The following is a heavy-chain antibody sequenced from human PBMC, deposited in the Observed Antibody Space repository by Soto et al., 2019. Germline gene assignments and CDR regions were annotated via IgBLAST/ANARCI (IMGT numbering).Heavy chain of an antibody. Sequence: EVQLLDSGGGLVQPGGSLRLSCAASGFTFSGYALTWVRQAPGKGLEWVSAISGGGDATFYADSVKGRFTISRDNSNNTLYLQMNPLRAEDTAVYDCARMFSCSTGRPDLWYFDLWGRGTLVTVSS. CDR1: GFTFSGYA. V-gene: IGHV3-23*01. D-gene: IGHD3-10*02. J-gene: IGHJ2*01. CDR2: ISGGGDAT. CDR3: ARMFSCSTGRPDLWYFDL.